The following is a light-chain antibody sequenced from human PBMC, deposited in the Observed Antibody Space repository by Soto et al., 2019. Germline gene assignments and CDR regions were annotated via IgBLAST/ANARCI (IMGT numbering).Light chain of an antibody. J-gene: IGKJ5*01. Sequence: VITQAPATLSVPPGDRATLSCRASQSVSSSYLAWYQQKPGQAPRLLIYGASSRATGIPDRFSGSGSGTDFTLTISRLEPEDFAVYYCQQYGSSPWTFGQGTRLEIK. CDR2: GAS. CDR3: QQYGSSPWT. V-gene: IGKV3-20*01. CDR1: QSVSSSY.